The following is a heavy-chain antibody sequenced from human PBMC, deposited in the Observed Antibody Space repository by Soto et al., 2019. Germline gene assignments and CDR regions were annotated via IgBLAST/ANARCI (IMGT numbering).Heavy chain of an antibody. CDR3: ARVKRDTAGFDP. V-gene: IGHV4-59*01. Sequence: PSETLSLTCTVSGGSISSYYWSWIRQPPGKGLEWIGYIYYSGSTNYNPSLKSRVTISVDTSKNQFSLKLSSVTAADTAVYYCARVKRDTAGFDPWGQGTLVTVSS. CDR2: IYYSGST. CDR1: GGSISSYY. J-gene: IGHJ5*02. D-gene: IGHD5-18*01.